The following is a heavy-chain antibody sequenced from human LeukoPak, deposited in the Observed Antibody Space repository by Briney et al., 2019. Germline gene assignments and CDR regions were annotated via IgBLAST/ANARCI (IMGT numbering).Heavy chain of an antibody. J-gene: IGHJ5*02. CDR2: IYTSGST. V-gene: IGHV4-4*07. CDR3: ARYWVTTQYNWFDP. CDR1: GGSISSYY. Sequence: SETLSLTCIVSGGSISSYYWSWIRQPAGKGLEWIGRIYTSGSTNYNPSLKSRVTMSVDTSKNQFSLKLSSVTAADTAVYYCARYWVTTQYNWFDPWGQGTLVTVSS. D-gene: IGHD4-17*01.